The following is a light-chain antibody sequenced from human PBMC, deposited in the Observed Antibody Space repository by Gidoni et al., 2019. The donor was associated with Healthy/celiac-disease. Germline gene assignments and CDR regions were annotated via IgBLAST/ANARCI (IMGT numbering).Light chain of an antibody. CDR2: DVS. CDR1: SSDVGGYNY. CDR3: SSYTSSSI. Sequence: QSALTQPASVSGSPGQSITISCTGTSSDVGGYNYVSWYQQHPGKAPKLMIYDVSNRPSGVSNRFSGSKSGNTASLTISGLQAEDEADYYCSSYTSSSIFGGVTKLTVL. V-gene: IGLV2-14*01. J-gene: IGLJ2*01.